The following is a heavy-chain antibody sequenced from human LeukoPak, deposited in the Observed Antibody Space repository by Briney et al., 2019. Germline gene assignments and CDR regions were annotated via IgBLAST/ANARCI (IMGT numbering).Heavy chain of an antibody. CDR1: GVSINGYY. D-gene: IGHD3-9*01. CDR2: IYYSGST. J-gene: IGHJ4*02. CDR3: AVLATYYDIYSAFDY. V-gene: IGHV4-39*01. Sequence: SETLSLTCTVSGVSINGYYWGWIRQPPGKGLEWIGSIYYSGSTYYNPSLKSRVTISVDTSKNQFSLKLSSVTAADTAVYYCAVLATYYDIYSAFDYWGQGTLVTVSS.